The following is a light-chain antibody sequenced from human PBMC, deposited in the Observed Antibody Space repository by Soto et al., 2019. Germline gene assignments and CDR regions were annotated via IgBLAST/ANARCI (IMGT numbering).Light chain of an antibody. CDR2: GAS. CDR3: QQYNIWPYT. Sequence: EIVMTQSPATLSVSPVERATLSCRASQSVSSNLAWYQQKPGQAPRLLIYGASTRATGIPARFSAGGSGTEFTLTISSLQSEDFAVYYCQQYNIWPYTFGQGTKLEIK. CDR1: QSVSSN. J-gene: IGKJ2*01. V-gene: IGKV3-15*01.